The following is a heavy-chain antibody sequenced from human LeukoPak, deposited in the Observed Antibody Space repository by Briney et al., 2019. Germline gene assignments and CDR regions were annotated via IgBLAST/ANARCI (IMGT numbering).Heavy chain of an antibody. J-gene: IGHJ5*02. V-gene: IGHV1-2*02. CDR1: GYTFTDYY. D-gene: IGHD3-3*01. CDR2: INPNSGGT. CDR3: ARGSVLRFLEWLSTGFDP. Sequence: ASVKVSCKASGYTFTDYYIHWVRQAPGQGLEWMGWINPNSGGTNYAQKFQGRVTMTRDTSISTAYMELSRLRSDDTAVYYCARGSVLRFLEWLSTGFDPWGQGTLVTVSS.